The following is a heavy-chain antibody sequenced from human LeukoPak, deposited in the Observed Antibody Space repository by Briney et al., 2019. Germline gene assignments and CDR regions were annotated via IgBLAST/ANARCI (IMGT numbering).Heavy chain of an antibody. D-gene: IGHD3-10*01. V-gene: IGHV4-39*02. CDR1: GGSISSSSYY. J-gene: IGHJ4*02. CDR2: IYYSGST. CDR3: AREGSSHLWFGELLPSLFDY. Sequence: SETLSLTCTVSGGSISSSSYYWGWIRRPPGKGLEWIGSIYYSGSTYYNPSLKSRVTISVDTSKNQFSLKLSSVTAADTAVYYCAREGSSHLWFGELLPSLFDYWGQGTLVTVSS.